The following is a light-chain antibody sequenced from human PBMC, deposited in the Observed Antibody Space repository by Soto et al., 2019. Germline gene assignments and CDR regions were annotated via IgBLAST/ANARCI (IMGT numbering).Light chain of an antibody. Sequence: EIVMTQSPATLSVSPGERATLSCRASQSVTNKLAWYQQKPGQAPRLLIYRASTRATGIPGRFSGSGSGTEFTFSISSLQSEDFAVYYCQQYNDWPPRYTFGQGTKLEIK. CDR1: QSVTNK. J-gene: IGKJ2*01. CDR2: RAS. V-gene: IGKV3-15*01. CDR3: QQYNDWPPRYT.